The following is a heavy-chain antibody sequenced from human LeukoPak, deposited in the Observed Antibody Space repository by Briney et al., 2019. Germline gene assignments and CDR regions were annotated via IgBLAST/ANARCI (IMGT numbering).Heavy chain of an antibody. CDR2: IRYDGSIK. CDR3: ARGPSGYHNT. CDR1: GFTFSNYG. D-gene: IGHD5-12*01. V-gene: IGHV3-30*02. Sequence: HPGGSLRLSCAASGFTFSNYGMHWVRQAPGKGLEWVTFIRYDGSIKYYADSVKGRFTISRDNSKNTLYLQMNSLRAEDTAVYYCARGPSGYHNTGGQGTLVTVSS. J-gene: IGHJ4*02.